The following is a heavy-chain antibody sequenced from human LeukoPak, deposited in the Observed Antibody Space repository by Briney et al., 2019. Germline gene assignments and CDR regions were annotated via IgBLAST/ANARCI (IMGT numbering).Heavy chain of an antibody. CDR1: GYSISSGYY. CDR2: IYHSGST. V-gene: IGHV4-38-2*02. J-gene: IGHJ5*02. D-gene: IGHD6-19*01. Sequence: SETLSLTCTVSGYSISSGYYWGWIRQPPGKGLEWIGSIYHSGSTYYNPSLKSRVTISVDTSKNQFSLKLSSVTAADTAVYYCARQGFSVAGKRSWFDPWGQGTLVTVSS. CDR3: ARQGFSVAGKRSWFDP.